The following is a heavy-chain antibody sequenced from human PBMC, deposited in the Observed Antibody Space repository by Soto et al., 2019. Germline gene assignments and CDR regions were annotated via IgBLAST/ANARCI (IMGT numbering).Heavy chain of an antibody. CDR1: GFAVSSNY. J-gene: IGHJ4*02. CDR3: ARVAKDYDSSGPKDYFDY. CDR2: IYSGGST. Sequence: GGSLRLSCAASGFAVSSNYMSWVRQAPGKGLEWVSIIYSGGSTYYADSVKGRFTISRDNSKNTLYLQMNSLRAEDTAVFYCARVAKDYDSSGPKDYFDYWGQGTLVTVSS. V-gene: IGHV3-53*01. D-gene: IGHD3-22*01.